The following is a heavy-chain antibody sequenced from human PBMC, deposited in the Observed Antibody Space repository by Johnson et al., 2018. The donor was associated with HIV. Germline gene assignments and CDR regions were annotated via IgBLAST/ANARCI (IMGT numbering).Heavy chain of an antibody. Sequence: VQLVESGGGLVKPGGSLRLSCAASGFTVSSNYMSWVRQAPGKGLEWVSVIYSGGSTYYADSVKGRFTISRDNAKNSVYLQMNSLRAEDTALYYCANGGSYSAADDAFDIWGQGTMVTVSS. V-gene: IGHV3-53*01. CDR1: GFTVSSNY. J-gene: IGHJ3*02. CDR2: IYSGGST. CDR3: ANGGSYSAADDAFDI. D-gene: IGHD1-26*01.